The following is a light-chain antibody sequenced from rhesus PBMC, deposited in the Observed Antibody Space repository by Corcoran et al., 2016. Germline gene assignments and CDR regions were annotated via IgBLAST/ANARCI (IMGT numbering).Light chain of an antibody. J-gene: IGKJ1*01. CDR2: GAS. CDR1: QSVGSY. V-gene: IGKV3-24*04. Sequence: ETVVTQSPATLSLSPGERATLSCRASQSVGSYLAWYQQKPGQAPRLLIYGASSRATGIPDRFSGRGSGTDFTLTIKSLEPEDFGVYYCQQSSHLWTFGQGTKVEFK. CDR3: QQSSHLWT.